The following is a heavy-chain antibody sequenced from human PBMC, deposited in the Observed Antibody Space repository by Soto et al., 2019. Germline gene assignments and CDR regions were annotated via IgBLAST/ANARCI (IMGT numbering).Heavy chain of an antibody. CDR3: ASRTVVVPAAIRTGFDY. D-gene: IGHD2-2*01. CDR1: GGSISSSNW. CDR2: IYHSGST. J-gene: IGHJ4*02. Sequence: SETLSLTCAVSGGSISSSNWWSWVRQPPGKGLEWIGEIYHSGSTNYNPSLKGRVTMSVDKSKNQFSLKLSSVTAADTAVYYCASRTVVVPAAIRTGFDYWGQGTLVTVSS. V-gene: IGHV4-4*02.